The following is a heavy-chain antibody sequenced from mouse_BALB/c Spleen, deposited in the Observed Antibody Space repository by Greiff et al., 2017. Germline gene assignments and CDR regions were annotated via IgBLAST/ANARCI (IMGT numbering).Heavy chain of an antibody. Sequence: EVQVVESGPELVKPGASVKIPCKASGYTFTDYNMDWVKQSHGKSLEWIGDINPNNGGTGYNQKFKSKATLTVDNSSSTAYMELRSLTSEDSAVYYCAYGSSWDYFDYWGQGTTLTVSS. CDR1: GYTFTDYN. J-gene: IGHJ2*01. CDR3: AYGSSWDYFDY. V-gene: IGHV1-18*01. D-gene: IGHD1-1*01. CDR2: INPNNGGT.